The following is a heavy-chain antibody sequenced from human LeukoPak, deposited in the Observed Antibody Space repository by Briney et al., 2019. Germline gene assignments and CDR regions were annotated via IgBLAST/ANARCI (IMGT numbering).Heavy chain of an antibody. J-gene: IGHJ4*02. V-gene: IGHV5-51*01. Sequence: GESLKISCKGSGYSFTSYWIGWVRQMPRKGLEWMGIIYPGDSDTRYSPSFQGQVTISADKSISTAYLQWSSLKASDTAMYYCARPYYYGSGSYYFDYWGQGTLVTVSS. CDR3: ARPYYYGSGSYYFDY. CDR1: GYSFTSYW. D-gene: IGHD3-10*01. CDR2: IYPGDSDT.